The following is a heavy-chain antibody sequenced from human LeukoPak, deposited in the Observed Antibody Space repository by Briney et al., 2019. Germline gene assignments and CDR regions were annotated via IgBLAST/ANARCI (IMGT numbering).Heavy chain of an antibody. D-gene: IGHD3-22*01. J-gene: IGHJ4*02. CDR2: ISSSGSTI. V-gene: IGHV3-48*03. CDR1: GFTFSSYE. Sequence: PGGSLRLSCAASGFTFSSYEMNWVRQAPGKGLEWVSYISSSGSTIYYADSVKGRFTISRDNAKNSLYLQMNSLRAEDTALYYCAKDIGYDHSSGYWPYYFDYWGQGTLSPSPQ. CDR3: AKDIGYDHSSGYWPYYFDY.